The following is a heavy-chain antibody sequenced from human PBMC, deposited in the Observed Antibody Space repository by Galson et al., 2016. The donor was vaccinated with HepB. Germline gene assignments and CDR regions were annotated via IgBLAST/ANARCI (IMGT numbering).Heavy chain of an antibody. CDR1: GGSVDTYY. D-gene: IGHD6-13*01. CDR3: ARDLSSSWNYCDY. CDR2: IYYSGST. V-gene: IGHV4-59*02. J-gene: IGHJ4*02. Sequence: SETLSLTCTVSGGSVDTYYWSWIRQTPGKGLAWIGYIYYSGSTKYTSSLRGRVTISIDTSKNQLSLNLTSVTAADTAMYFCARDLSSSWNYCDYWGQGILVTVSA.